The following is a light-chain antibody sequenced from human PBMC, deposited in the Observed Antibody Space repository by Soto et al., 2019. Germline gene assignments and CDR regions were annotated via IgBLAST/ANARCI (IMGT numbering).Light chain of an antibody. J-gene: IGKJ1*01. V-gene: IGKV1-5*03. CDR1: QSISTW. CDR3: QQYNSYSWT. Sequence: DIQMTQSPSTLSASVVDRFTITCRASQSISTWLAWYQQKPGKAPKLLIYKASNLESGVPSRFSGSGPGTEFTLTISSLQPDDFATYYCQQYNSYSWTFGQGPRWIS. CDR2: KAS.